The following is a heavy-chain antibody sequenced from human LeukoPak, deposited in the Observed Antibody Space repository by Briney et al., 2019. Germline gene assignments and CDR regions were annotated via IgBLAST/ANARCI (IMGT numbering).Heavy chain of an antibody. CDR2: ISSSGSTI. Sequence: GGSLRLSCAASGFTFSDYYMSWIRQASGKGLEWVSYISSSGSTIYYADSVKGRFTISRDNAKNSLYLQMNSLRAEDTAVYYCARDTYYYDSSGYFSFDIWGQGTMVTVSS. V-gene: IGHV3-11*01. J-gene: IGHJ3*02. CDR1: GFTFSDYY. D-gene: IGHD3-22*01. CDR3: ARDTYYYDSSGYFSFDI.